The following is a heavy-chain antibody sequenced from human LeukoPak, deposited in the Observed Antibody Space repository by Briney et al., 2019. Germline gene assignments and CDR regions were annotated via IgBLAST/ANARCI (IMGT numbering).Heavy chain of an antibody. CDR1: GYTFTSHA. V-gene: IGHV1-18*01. CDR2: ISAYDGDT. D-gene: IGHD6-19*01. CDR3: ARGGSGWYVDY. Sequence: ASVKVSCKASGYTFTSHAISWVRQAPGQGLEWMGWISAYDGDTDCAQKLQGRVTMTTDTSTSTAYMELRSLRSDDTAVYYCARGGSGWYVDYWGQGTLVTVSS. J-gene: IGHJ4*02.